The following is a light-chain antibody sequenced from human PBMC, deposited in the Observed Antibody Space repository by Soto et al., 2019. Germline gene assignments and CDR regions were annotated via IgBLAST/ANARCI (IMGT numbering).Light chain of an antibody. CDR2: KAS. J-gene: IGKJ5*01. Sequence: DIQMTQSPSTLSASVGDRVTITCRASQSISSWLAWYQQKPGKAPKLLIYKASSLESGVPSRLSGSGSGTEFTLTISSLQPDDFATYYCQQYNSYSGITFGQGTRLEIK. V-gene: IGKV1-5*03. CDR3: QQYNSYSGIT. CDR1: QSISSW.